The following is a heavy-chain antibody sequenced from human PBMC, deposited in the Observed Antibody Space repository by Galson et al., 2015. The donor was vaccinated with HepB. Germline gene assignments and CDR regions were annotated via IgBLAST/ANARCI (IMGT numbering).Heavy chain of an antibody. J-gene: IGHJ4*02. CDR1: GYTFTSYA. CDR2: INTNTGNP. CDR3: AKEVGSGSSRGNY. Sequence: SVKVSCKASGYTFTSYAMNWVRQAPGQGLEWMGWINTNTGNPTYAQAFTGRFVFSLDTSVSTAYLQIASLKAEDTAVYCCAKEVGSGSSRGNYWGQGTLVTVSS. V-gene: IGHV7-4-1*01. D-gene: IGHD1-26*01.